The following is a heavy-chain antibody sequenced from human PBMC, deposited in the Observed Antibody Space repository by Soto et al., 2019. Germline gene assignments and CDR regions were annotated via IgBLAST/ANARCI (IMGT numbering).Heavy chain of an antibody. CDR3: ASTNEYSSSGDY. D-gene: IGHD6-6*01. CDR2: ISSSSSYI. Sequence: EVQLVESGGGLVKPGGSLRLSCAPSGFTFSSYSMNWVRQAPGKGLEWVSSISSSSSYIYYADSVKGRFTISRDNAKNSLYLQMNSLRAEDTAVYYCASTNEYSSSGDYWGQGTLVTVSS. J-gene: IGHJ4*02. CDR1: GFTFSSYS. V-gene: IGHV3-21*01.